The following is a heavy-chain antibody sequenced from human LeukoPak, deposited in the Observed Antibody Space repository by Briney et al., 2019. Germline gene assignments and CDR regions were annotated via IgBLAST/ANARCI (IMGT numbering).Heavy chain of an antibody. CDR3: AIEVRGVISY. CDR2: IYYSGST. J-gene: IGHJ4*02. V-gene: IGHV4-59*01. Sequence: SETLSLTCTVSGGSITSYYWTWIRQPPGKGLEWIGYIYYSGSTNYNPSLKSRVTISVDTSKNQFSLKLSSVTAADTAVYYCAIEVRGVISYWGQGTLVTVSS. CDR1: GGSITSYY. D-gene: IGHD3-10*01.